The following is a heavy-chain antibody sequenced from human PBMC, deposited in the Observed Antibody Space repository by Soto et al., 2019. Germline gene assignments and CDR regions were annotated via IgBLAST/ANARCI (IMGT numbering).Heavy chain of an antibody. D-gene: IGHD3-10*01. CDR1: GGSISSGGYS. Sequence: PSETLSLTCAVSGGSISSGGYSWSWIRQPPGKGLEWIGYIYHSGSTYYNPSLKSRVTISVDRSKNQFSLKLRSVTAADTAVYYCARGRYGYYYYGMDVWGQGTTVTVSS. V-gene: IGHV4-30-2*01. J-gene: IGHJ6*02. CDR2: IYHSGST. CDR3: ARGRYGYYYYGMDV.